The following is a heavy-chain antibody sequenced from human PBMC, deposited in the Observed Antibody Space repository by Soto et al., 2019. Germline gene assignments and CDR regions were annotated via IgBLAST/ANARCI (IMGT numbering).Heavy chain of an antibody. CDR1: GGSINSYY. Sequence: PSETLSLTCTVSGGSINSYYWSWIRQSQGKGLEWIAYIYYNGNTNYNPSLMSRATLSVDTSKNQFSLSLSSVTAADTAVYYCASWTAVAKVFDYWGQGTLVTVSS. J-gene: IGHJ4*02. D-gene: IGHD6-19*01. CDR2: IYYNGNT. CDR3: ASWTAVAKVFDY. V-gene: IGHV4-59*08.